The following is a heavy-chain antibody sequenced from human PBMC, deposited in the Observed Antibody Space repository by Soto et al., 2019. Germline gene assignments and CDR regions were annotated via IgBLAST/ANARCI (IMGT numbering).Heavy chain of an antibody. J-gene: IGHJ6*03. D-gene: IGHD3-3*01. Sequence: PSETLSLTCTVSGGSISSYYWSWIRQPPGKGLEWIGYIYYSGSTNYNPSLKSRVTISVDTSKNQFSLKLSSVTAADTAVYYCASTPHYDFWSGYYQIDYYYYMDVWGKGTTVTVSS. V-gene: IGHV4-59*01. CDR3: ASTPHYDFWSGYYQIDYYYYMDV. CDR1: GGSISSYY. CDR2: IYYSGST.